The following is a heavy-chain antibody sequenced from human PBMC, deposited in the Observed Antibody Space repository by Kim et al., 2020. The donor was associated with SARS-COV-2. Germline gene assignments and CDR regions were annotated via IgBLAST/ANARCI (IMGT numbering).Heavy chain of an antibody. V-gene: IGHV1-69*04. CDR2: IIPILGIA. Sequence: SVKVSCKASGGTFSSYAISWVRQAPGQGLEWMGRIIPILGIANYAQKFQGRVTITADKSTSTAYMELSSLRSEDTAVYYCAREAWDTAMGYVWGQGTTVTVSS. CDR3: AREAWDTAMGYV. J-gene: IGHJ6*02. CDR1: GGTFSSYA. D-gene: IGHD5-18*01.